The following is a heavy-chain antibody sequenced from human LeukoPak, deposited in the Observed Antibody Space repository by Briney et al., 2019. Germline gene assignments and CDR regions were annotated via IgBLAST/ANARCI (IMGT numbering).Heavy chain of an antibody. Sequence: GASVKVSCKASGYTFTSYDINWVRQATGQGLEWMGWMNPNSGNTGYAQKFQGRVTITRNTSISTAYMELSSLRSEDTAVYYCARVPIAVAGTGYYFDYWDQGTLVTVSS. D-gene: IGHD6-19*01. V-gene: IGHV1-8*01. CDR3: ARVPIAVAGTGYYFDY. CDR2: MNPNSGNT. J-gene: IGHJ4*02. CDR1: GYTFTSYD.